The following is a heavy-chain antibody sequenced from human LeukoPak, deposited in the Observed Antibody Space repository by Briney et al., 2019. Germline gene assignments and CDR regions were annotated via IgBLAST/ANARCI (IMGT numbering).Heavy chain of an antibody. CDR2: MNPNSGNT. CDR3: ARGPINYGSGSYYY. D-gene: IGHD3-10*01. Sequence: ASVKVSCKASGYTFTSYDINWVRQATGQGLEWMGRMNPNSGNTGYAQKFQGRVTMTRNTSISTAYMELSSLRSEDTAVYYCARGPINYGSGSYYYWGQGTLVTVSS. J-gene: IGHJ4*02. CDR1: GYTFTSYD. V-gene: IGHV1-8*01.